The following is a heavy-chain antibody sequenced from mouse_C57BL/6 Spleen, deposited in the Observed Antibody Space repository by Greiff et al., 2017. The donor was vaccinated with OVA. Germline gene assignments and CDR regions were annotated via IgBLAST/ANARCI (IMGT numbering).Heavy chain of an antibody. CDR1: GYAFSSSW. J-gene: IGHJ2*01. CDR2: IYPGDGDT. Sequence: VKLMESGPELVKPGASVKISCKASGYAFSSSWMNWVKQRPGKGLEWIGRIYPGDGDTNYNGKFKGKATLTADKSSSTAYMQLSSLTSEDSAVYFCARTVWDYWGQGTTLTVSS. V-gene: IGHV1-82*01. CDR3: ARTVWDY.